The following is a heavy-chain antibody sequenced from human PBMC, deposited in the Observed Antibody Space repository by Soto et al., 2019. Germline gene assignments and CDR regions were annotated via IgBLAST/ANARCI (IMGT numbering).Heavy chain of an antibody. CDR3: ARGGGDYGDYLDY. Sequence: ELQLVESGGGLVQPGGSLRLSCVASGFSFSTYWMHWVRQAPGKGLVWVSRINTAGTTTHYADSVTGRFTISRDNPKYTLYLQMNSLRAVDTAVYYCARGGGDYGDYLDYWGQGALVTVSS. CDR2: INTAGTTT. CDR1: GFSFSTYW. J-gene: IGHJ4*02. D-gene: IGHD4-17*01. V-gene: IGHV3-74*01.